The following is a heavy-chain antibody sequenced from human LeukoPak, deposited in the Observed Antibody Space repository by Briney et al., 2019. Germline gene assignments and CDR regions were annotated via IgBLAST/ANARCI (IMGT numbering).Heavy chain of an antibody. J-gene: IGHJ5*02. V-gene: IGHV4-4*08. D-gene: IGHD6-19*01. CDR1: GGSINNYC. CDR3: ARMGRDSSGWYVEDWFDP. CDR2: FDNSGST. Sequence: SETLSLTCTVSGGSINNYCWSWIRQPPGKGLEWIGFFDNSGSTNYNPSLKSRVTISVDTSKNQFSLKLSSVTAADTAVYYCARMGRDSSGWYVEDWFDPWGQGTLVTVSS.